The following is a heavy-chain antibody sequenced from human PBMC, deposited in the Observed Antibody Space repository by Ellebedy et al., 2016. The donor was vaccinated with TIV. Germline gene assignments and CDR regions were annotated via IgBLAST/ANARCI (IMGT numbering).Heavy chain of an antibody. CDR1: GGPIRRGGYY. CDR3: ATFSSSSFSWFDP. D-gene: IGHD6-6*01. V-gene: IGHV4-31*03. Sequence: MPSETLSLTCTVSGGPIRRGGYYWTWIRQHPGKGLEWIGNLYYSGSTSYNPSLKSRTTISVDTTKNQFSLQLTSMTAADTAVYYCATFSSSSFSWFDPWGQGTQVTGSS. CDR2: LYYSGST. J-gene: IGHJ5*02.